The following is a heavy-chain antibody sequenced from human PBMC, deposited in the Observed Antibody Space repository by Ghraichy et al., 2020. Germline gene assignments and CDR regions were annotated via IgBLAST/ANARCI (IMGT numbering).Heavy chain of an antibody. J-gene: IGHJ3*02. CDR2: TNDDGSTT. Sequence: LSLTCAASGFTLSGHWMHWVRQATGKGLVWVSRTNDDGSTTSYADSVKGRFTISRDNANNTPYLQMNNLRAEDTAMYYCARGTSSWYNAFDIWGQGTMVIVSS. CDR3: ARGTSSWYNAFDI. D-gene: IGHD6-13*01. CDR1: GFTLSGHW. V-gene: IGHV3-74*01.